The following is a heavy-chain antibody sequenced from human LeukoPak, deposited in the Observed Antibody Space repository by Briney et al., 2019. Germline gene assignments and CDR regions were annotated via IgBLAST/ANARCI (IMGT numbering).Heavy chain of an antibody. V-gene: IGHV1-69*05. D-gene: IGHD3-22*01. Sequence: SVKVSCKASGGTFSSYAISWVRQAPGQGLEWMGGIIPIFGTANYAQKLQGRVTMTTDTSTSTAYMELRSLRSDDTAVYYCAREYYYDNQECWAFDIWGQGTMVTVSS. CDR1: GGTFSSYA. CDR3: AREYYYDNQECWAFDI. J-gene: IGHJ3*02. CDR2: IIPIFGTA.